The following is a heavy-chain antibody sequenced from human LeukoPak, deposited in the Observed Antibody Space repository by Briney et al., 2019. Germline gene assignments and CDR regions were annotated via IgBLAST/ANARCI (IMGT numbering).Heavy chain of an antibody. CDR1: GDSITGYY. Sequence: SETLSLTCSVSGDSITGYYWGWIRQPPGKWLEWIGSIYYSGSTYYNPSLKSRVTISVDTSKNQFSLKLSSVTAADTAVYYCAREGLGYDFWSGYFSPPLYYYYMDVWGKGTTVTVSS. V-gene: IGHV4-39*02. D-gene: IGHD3-3*01. CDR2: IYYSGST. CDR3: AREGLGYDFWSGYFSPPLYYYYMDV. J-gene: IGHJ6*03.